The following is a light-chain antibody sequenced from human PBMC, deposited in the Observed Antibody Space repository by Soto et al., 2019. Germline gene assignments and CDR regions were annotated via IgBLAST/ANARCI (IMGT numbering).Light chain of an antibody. CDR2: AAS. CDR1: QSISSY. V-gene: IGKV1-39*01. CDR3: QQSYSTLCT. Sequence: DIQMTQSPSSLSASVGDRVIITCRASQSISSYLNWYQQKPGKAPKLLIYAASSLQSGVPSRFSGSGSGTDFTLTISSLQPEDFATYYCQQSYSTLCTFGQGTKVEIK. J-gene: IGKJ1*01.